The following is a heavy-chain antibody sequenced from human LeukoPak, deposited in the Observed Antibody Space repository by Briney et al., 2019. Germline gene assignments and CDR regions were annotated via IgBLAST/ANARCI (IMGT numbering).Heavy chain of an antibody. CDR1: GFTFSDSS. D-gene: IGHD1-26*01. CDR3: ARVYRYYMDV. J-gene: IGHJ6*03. Sequence: GGSLRLPCAVSGFTFSDSSMTWVRQAPGKGLDWVSYSGTTSTTIYYADSVKGRFTISRDNAKNSLYLQMNSLRAEDTAVYYCARVYRYYMDVWGKGTTVTVSS. V-gene: IGHV3-48*01. CDR2: SGTTSTTI.